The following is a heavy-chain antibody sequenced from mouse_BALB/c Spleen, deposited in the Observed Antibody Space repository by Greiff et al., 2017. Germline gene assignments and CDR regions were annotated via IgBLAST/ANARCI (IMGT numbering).Heavy chain of an antibody. D-gene: IGHD1-1*01. J-gene: IGHJ3*01. Sequence: EVQLQQSGTVLARPGASVKMSCKASGYSFTSYWMHWVKQRPGQGLEWIGAIYPGNSDTSYNQKFKGKAKLTAVTSASTAYMELSSLTNEDSAVYYCTNYYGSSYGWFAYWGQGTLVTVSA. CDR3: TNYYGSSYGWFAY. CDR2: IYPGNSDT. CDR1: GYSFTSYW. V-gene: IGHV1-5*01.